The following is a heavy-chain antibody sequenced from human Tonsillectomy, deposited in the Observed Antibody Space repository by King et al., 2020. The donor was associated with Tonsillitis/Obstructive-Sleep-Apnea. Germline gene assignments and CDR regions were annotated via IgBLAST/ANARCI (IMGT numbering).Heavy chain of an antibody. CDR1: GGSISSYY. Sequence: VQLQESGPGLVKPSETLSLTCTVSGGSISSYYWSWIRQPPGKGLEWIGDNYYSGSSNYNPSLKSRVTISVDTSKNQFSLKLSSVTAADTAVYYCARELYSGSYFGYFDYWGQGTLVTVSS. J-gene: IGHJ4*02. V-gene: IGHV4-59*01. CDR3: ARELYSGSYFGYFDY. CDR2: NYYSGSS. D-gene: IGHD1-26*01.